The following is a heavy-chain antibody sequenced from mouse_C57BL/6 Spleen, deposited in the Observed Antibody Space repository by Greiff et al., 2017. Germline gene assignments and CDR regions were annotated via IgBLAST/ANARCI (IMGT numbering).Heavy chain of an antibody. CDR1: GYTFTDYY. CDR3: ARDPQYGSSRNYYAMDY. CDR2: IYPGSGNT. V-gene: IGHV1-76*01. Sequence: QVQLQQSGAELVRPGASVKLSCKASGYTFTDYYINWVKQRPGQGLEWIARIYPGSGNTYYNEKFKGKATLTAEKSSSTAYMQLSSLTSEDSAVYFCARDPQYGSSRNYYAMDYWGQGTSVTVSS. J-gene: IGHJ4*01. D-gene: IGHD1-1*01.